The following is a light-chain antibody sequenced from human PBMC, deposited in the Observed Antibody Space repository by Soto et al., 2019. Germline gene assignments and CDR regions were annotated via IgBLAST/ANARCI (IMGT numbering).Light chain of an antibody. V-gene: IGKV1-5*01. J-gene: IGKJ1*01. CDR1: QSVSGW. CDR3: QQYETFSGT. Sequence: DIQMTEEPSTLSASVGDTFTITCRASQSVSGWLAWYQQKPGEAPKLLIYDASALPRGVPSRFSGSGSGTKLTLTIARLQPDDFATYYCQQYETFSGTFGPGTKVDI. CDR2: DAS.